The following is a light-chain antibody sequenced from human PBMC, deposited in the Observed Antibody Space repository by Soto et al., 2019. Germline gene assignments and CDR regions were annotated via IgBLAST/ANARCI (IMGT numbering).Light chain of an antibody. CDR3: QQYDKWPRT. Sequence: VMTQSPATLSVSPGERAALSCRASQSVSTNLAWYQQKPGQPPRLLINFATTRATAVPARFTAGGSGTGFTLTISSLQSDDLVVYYCQQYDKWPRTFGQGTKVDIK. V-gene: IGKV3-15*01. CDR2: FAT. J-gene: IGKJ1*01. CDR1: QSVSTN.